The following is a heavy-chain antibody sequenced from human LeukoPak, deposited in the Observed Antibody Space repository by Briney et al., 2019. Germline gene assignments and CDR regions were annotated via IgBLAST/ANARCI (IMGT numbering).Heavy chain of an antibody. CDR1: GFTFSSYA. V-gene: IGHV3-30-3*01. J-gene: IGHJ3*02. CDR3: ARPGPVGMATTRDAFDI. CDR2: ISYDGSNK. D-gene: IGHD5-24*01. Sequence: PGGSLRLSCAASGFTFSSYAMHWVGQAPGKGLEWVAVISYDGSNKYYADSVKGRFTISRDNSKTTLYLQMNSLRAEDTAVYYCARPGPVGMATTRDAFDIWGQGTMVTVSS.